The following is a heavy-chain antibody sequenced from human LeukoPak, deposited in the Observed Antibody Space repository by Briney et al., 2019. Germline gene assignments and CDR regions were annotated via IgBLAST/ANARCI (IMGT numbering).Heavy chain of an antibody. Sequence: PGGSLRLSCAASGFTFSSYWMHWVRQAPGKGLVWVSRINSDGSSTSYADSVKGRFTISRDSAKNTLYLQMNSLRAEDTAVYYCVRDGCSYGFMLAFDIWGLGTRVTVSS. CDR3: VRDGCSYGFMLAFDI. CDR2: INSDGSST. D-gene: IGHD5-18*01. CDR1: GFTFSSYW. J-gene: IGHJ3*02. V-gene: IGHV3-74*01.